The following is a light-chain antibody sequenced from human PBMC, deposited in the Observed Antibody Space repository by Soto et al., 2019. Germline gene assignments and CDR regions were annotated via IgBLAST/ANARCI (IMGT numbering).Light chain of an antibody. CDR3: QTWGTGPWV. CDR1: SGHSSYA. CDR2: LYSDGSH. V-gene: IGLV4-69*01. Sequence: QLVLTQSPSASASLGASVKLTCTLSSGHSSYAIAWHQQQPEKGPRYLMKLYSDGSHNKGDGIPDRFSGSSSGAERYLTISSLRSEDEADYYCQTWGTGPWVFGGGTKLTVL. J-gene: IGLJ3*02.